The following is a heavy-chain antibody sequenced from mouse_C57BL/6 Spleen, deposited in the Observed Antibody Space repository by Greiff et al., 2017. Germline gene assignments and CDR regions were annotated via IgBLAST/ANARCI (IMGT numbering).Heavy chain of an antibody. CDR2: INPGSGGT. CDR3: ARGAVAYYFDY. V-gene: IGHV1-54*01. J-gene: IGHJ2*01. Sequence: QVQLQQSGAELVRPGTSVKVSCKASGYAFTNYLIEWVKQRPGQGLEWIGVINPGSGGTNYNEKFKGKATLTADKSSSTAYMQLSSLTSEDSAVYFCARGAVAYYFDYCGQGTTLTVSS. D-gene: IGHD1-1*01. CDR1: GYAFTNYL.